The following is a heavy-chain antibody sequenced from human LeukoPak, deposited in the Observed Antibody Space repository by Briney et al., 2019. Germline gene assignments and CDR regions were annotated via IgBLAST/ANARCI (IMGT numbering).Heavy chain of an antibody. D-gene: IGHD5-18*01. V-gene: IGHV4-34*01. J-gene: IGHJ4*02. Sequence: SETLSLTCAVYGGSFSGYYWSWIRQPPGKGLEWIGEINHSGSTNYNPSLKSRVTISVDTSKDQFSLKLSSVTAAGTAVYYCARGQGYSYGLYYWGQGTLVTASS. CDR3: ARGQGYSYGLYY. CDR1: GGSFSGYY. CDR2: INHSGST.